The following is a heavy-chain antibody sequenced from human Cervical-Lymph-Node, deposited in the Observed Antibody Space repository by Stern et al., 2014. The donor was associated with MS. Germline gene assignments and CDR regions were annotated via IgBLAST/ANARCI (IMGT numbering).Heavy chain of an antibody. Sequence: QVQLQQWGAGLLKPSETLSLTCAVYGGSFGGYYWTWIRQTPGKGLEWIGAINHSGSTNYNPSLKSRLRMSVDTSKNQFSLNLTSVTAADTALYYCARIFWSGYHRGGGWDVWGQGTTVTVSS. CDR2: INHSGST. CDR3: ARIFWSGYHRGGGWDV. D-gene: IGHD3-3*01. V-gene: IGHV4-34*01. J-gene: IGHJ6*02. CDR1: GGSFGGYY.